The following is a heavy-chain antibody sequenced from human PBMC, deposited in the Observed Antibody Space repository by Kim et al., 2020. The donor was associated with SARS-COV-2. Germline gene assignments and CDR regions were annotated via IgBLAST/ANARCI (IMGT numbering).Heavy chain of an antibody. D-gene: IGHD5-18*01. CDR3: AKEFSLSMVNSFDY. CDR2: IWYDGSNK. V-gene: IGHV3-33*06. J-gene: IGHJ4*02. Sequence: GGSLRLSCAASGFTFSSYGMHWVRQAPGKGLEWVAVIWYDGSNKYYADSVKGRFTISRDNSKNTLYLQMNSLRAEDTAVYYCAKEFSLSMVNSFDYWGQGTLVTVSS. CDR1: GFTFSSYG.